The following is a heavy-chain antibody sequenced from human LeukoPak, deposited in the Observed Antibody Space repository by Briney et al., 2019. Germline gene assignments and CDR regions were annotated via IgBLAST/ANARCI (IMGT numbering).Heavy chain of an antibody. CDR2: INHSGST. V-gene: IGHV4-34*01. CDR3: ARALLYGYYVL. Sequence: SETLSLTCAVYGGSFSGYYWSWIRQPPGKGLEWIGEINHSGSTNYNPSLKSRVTISADTSKNQFSLKLSSVTAADTAVYYCARALLYGYYVLWGQGTLVTVSS. CDR1: GGSFSGYY. D-gene: IGHD3-9*01. J-gene: IGHJ4*02.